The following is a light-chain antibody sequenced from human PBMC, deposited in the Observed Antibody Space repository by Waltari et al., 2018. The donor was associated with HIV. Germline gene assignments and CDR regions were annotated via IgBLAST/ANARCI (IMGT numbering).Light chain of an antibody. CDR2: GAS. V-gene: IGKV3-20*01. Sequence: DIVLTQSPGTLSLSPGERATLSCRASQSVSSSYVCCYQQKPGHAPSLLICGASSRASGIADRFSGSGSRTDFTIVNSRLEPEDFAVYYCQQYGSSPLFGQGTKLEIK. CDR3: QQYGSSPL. J-gene: IGKJ2*01. CDR1: QSVSSSY.